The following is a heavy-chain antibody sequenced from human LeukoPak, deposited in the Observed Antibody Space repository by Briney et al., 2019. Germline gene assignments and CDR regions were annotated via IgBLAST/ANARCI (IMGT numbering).Heavy chain of an antibody. CDR1: GGSFSGYY. D-gene: IGHD3-22*01. Sequence: SETLSLTCAVYGGSFSGYYWSWIRQPPGKGLEWIGEINHSGSTNYNPSLKSRVTISVDTSKNQFSLKLSSVTAADTAVYYCARGGYLSGYFDYWGQGTLVTVSS. J-gene: IGHJ4*02. V-gene: IGHV4-34*01. CDR2: INHSGST. CDR3: ARGGYLSGYFDY.